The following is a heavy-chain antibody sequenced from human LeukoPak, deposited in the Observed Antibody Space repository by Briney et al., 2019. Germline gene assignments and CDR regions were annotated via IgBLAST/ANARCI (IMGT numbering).Heavy chain of an antibody. CDR3: VRNHRHWFDP. CDR1: GFTFSSYG. Sequence: GGSLRLSCAASGFTFSSYGMHWVRQAPGKGLEWVAIISYDGSNKYYPDSVKGRFTISRDNSKNTLFLQMNSLRAEDTAVYYCVRNHRHWFDPWGQGTLVTVSS. J-gene: IGHJ5*02. V-gene: IGHV3-30*03. CDR2: ISYDGSNK.